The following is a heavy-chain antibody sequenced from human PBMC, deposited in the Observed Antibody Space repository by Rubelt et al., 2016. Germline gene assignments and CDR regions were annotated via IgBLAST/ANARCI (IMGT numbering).Heavy chain of an antibody. CDR3: ASLSSSSHDAFDI. Sequence: EVQLVQSGAEVKKPGESLKISCKGSGYSFTSYWIGWVRQMPGNGLEWMGIIYPGDSDTRYSPPFQGQVTISADKAISTAYLQWGSLKASDTAMYYCASLSSSSHDAFDIWGQGTMVTVSS. V-gene: IGHV5-51*01. CDR2: IYPGDSDT. CDR1: GYSFTSYW. D-gene: IGHD6-6*01. J-gene: IGHJ3*02.